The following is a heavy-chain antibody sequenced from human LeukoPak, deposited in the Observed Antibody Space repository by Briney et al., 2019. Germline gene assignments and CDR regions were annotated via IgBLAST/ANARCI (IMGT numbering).Heavy chain of an antibody. J-gene: IGHJ5*02. CDR2: ISSISSYI. V-gene: IGHV3-21*01. CDR3: ARACSSTLHWFDP. D-gene: IGHD6-6*01. CDR1: GFTFSSYS. Sequence: KSGRSLRLSWAASGFTFSSYSMNWVRQAPGKGLEWVSSISSISSYIYYADSVKGRFTISTDNAKNSLYLQMNSLRAEDTAVYYCARACSSTLHWFDPWGQGTLVTVSS.